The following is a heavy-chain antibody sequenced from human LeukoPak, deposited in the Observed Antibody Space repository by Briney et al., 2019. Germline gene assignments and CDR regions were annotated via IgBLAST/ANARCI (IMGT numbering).Heavy chain of an antibody. J-gene: IGHJ4*02. CDR2: IYTSGST. D-gene: IGHD3-22*01. CDR1: GGSISSGSYY. Sequence: SQTLSLTCSVSGGSISSGSYYWSWIRQPAGKGLEWIGRIYTSGSTNYNPSLKSRVTMSFAASNNQISLRLSSVTAADTAVYYCARVTTGGYYNYWGQGTLVTVSS. CDR3: ARVTTGGYYNY. V-gene: IGHV4-61*02.